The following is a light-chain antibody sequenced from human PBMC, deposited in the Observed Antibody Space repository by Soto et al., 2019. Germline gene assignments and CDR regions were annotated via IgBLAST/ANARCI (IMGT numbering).Light chain of an antibody. J-gene: IGLJ2*01. Sequence: QSVLTQPASVSGSPGQSXTISCTGTSSDVGGYNYVSWYQQHPGKAPKLMIYDVSNRPSGVSNRFSGSKSGNTASLTISGLQAEDEADYYCSSYTSSSTLVVFGGGTKVTVL. CDR1: SSDVGGYNY. CDR2: DVS. V-gene: IGLV2-14*01. CDR3: SSYTSSSTLVV.